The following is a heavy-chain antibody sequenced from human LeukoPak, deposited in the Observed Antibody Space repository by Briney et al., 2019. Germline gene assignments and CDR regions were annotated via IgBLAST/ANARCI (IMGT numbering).Heavy chain of an antibody. V-gene: IGHV1-8*02. CDR2: MDPNTGHT. J-gene: IGHJ5*02. CDR3: VRDGEGVGISVNYWFDP. D-gene: IGHD3-10*01. CDR1: GFMITNFD. Sequence: ASVKVSCKASGFMITNFDINWVRQASGLGLEWMGWMDPNTGHTGYAQRFQGRVTLTRDTATSTAYMELRGLRSDDTAVYYCVRDGEGVGISVNYWFDPWGQGTLVTVSS.